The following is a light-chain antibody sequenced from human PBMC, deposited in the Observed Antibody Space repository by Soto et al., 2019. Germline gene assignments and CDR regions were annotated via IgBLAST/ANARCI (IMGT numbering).Light chain of an antibody. CDR3: QAWDRTVV. CDR1: KLGDKY. V-gene: IGLV3-1*01. CDR2: QSS. J-gene: IGLJ2*01. Sequence: SYELTQPPSVSVSPGQTVSITCSGDKLGDKYASWYQQKPGQSPVLVIYQSSKRPSGIPERFSGSNSENTATLTISGTQAIDEADYYCQAWDRTVVFGGGTKVTVL.